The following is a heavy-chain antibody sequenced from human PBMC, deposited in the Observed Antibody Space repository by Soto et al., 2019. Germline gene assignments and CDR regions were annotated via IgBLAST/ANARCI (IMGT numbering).Heavy chain of an antibody. D-gene: IGHD3-10*01. CDR1: GGSISSSSYY. Sequence: QLQLQESGPGLVKPSETLSLTCTVSGGSISSSSYYWGWIRQPPGKGLEWIGSIYYSGSTYYNPSLKSRVTISVDTSKNQFSLKLRSVTAADTAVYYCARRGSGSYSDYWGQGTLVTVSS. V-gene: IGHV4-39*01. J-gene: IGHJ4*02. CDR2: IYYSGST. CDR3: ARRGSGSYSDY.